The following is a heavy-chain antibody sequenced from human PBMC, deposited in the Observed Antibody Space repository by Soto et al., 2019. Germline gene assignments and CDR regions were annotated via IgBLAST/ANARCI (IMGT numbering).Heavy chain of an antibody. V-gene: IGHV2-5*02. J-gene: IGHJ4*02. CDR1: GFSLSTSGVG. CDR2: IYWDDDK. D-gene: IGHD5-12*01. Sequence: QITLKESGPTLVKPTQTLTLTCTFSGFSLSTSGVGVGWIRQPPGKALEWLALIYWDDDKRYSPSLKSRLTITKDTSKNQVVLTMTNMDPVDTATYCCAQIREYSGYDSFDYWGQGTLVTVSS. CDR3: AQIREYSGYDSFDY.